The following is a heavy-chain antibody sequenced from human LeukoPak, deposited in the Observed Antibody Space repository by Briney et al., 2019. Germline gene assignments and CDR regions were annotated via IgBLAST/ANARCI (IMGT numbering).Heavy chain of an antibody. J-gene: IGHJ4*02. D-gene: IGHD3-10*02. Sequence: PGGSLRLSCAASGFTFSSYAMPWVRQAPGKGLEWVAVISYDGSNKYYADSVKGRFTISRDNSKNTLYLQMNSLRAEDTAVYYCARAVVRGVLDYGGQGTLVTVSS. V-gene: IGHV3-30*04. CDR1: GFTFSSYA. CDR3: ARAVVRGVLDY. CDR2: ISYDGSNK.